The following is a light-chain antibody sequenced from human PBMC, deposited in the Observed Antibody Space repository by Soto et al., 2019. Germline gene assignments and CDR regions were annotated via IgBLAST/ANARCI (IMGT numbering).Light chain of an antibody. CDR1: NIGSKS. J-gene: IGLJ1*01. V-gene: IGLV3-21*02. Sequence: SYELTQPPAVSVAPGQTASITCGGNNIGSKSVHWYQQKPGQAPVLVVYDDSDRPSGIPERFSGSNSGNTATLTISTVEAGDEADYYCQVWDSSSDHYVFGNGTKVTVL. CDR2: DDS. CDR3: QVWDSSSDHYV.